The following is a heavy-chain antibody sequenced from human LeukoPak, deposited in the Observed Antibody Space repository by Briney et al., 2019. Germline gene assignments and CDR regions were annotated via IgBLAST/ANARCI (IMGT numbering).Heavy chain of an antibody. J-gene: IGHJ4*02. CDR2: IKQDGSEK. CDR1: GFTFSSYW. CDR3: ATPPGGYYFN. D-gene: IGHD3-10*01. V-gene: IGHV3-7*02. Sequence: PGGSLRLSCAAAGFTFSSYWMSWVRQAPGKGLEWVANIKQDGSEKYYVDSVKGRFTISGDNAKNSLYLQMNSLRGEDTAVYYCATPPGGYYFNWGQGTLVTVSS.